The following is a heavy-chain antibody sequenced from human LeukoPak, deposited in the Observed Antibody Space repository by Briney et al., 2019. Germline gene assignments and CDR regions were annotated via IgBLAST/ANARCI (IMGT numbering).Heavy chain of an antibody. V-gene: IGHV3-9*01. CDR1: GFTVSSNY. D-gene: IGHD2-15*01. J-gene: IGHJ3*02. CDR3: AKDRALGYCSGGSCPSNAFDI. Sequence: GGSLRLSCAASGFTVSSNYMSWVRQAPGRGLGWVSVISGIIGGIGYADSVKGRFTISRDNAKNSLYLQMNSLRAEDTALYYCAKDRALGYCSGGSCPSNAFDIWGQGTMVTASS. CDR2: ISGIIGGI.